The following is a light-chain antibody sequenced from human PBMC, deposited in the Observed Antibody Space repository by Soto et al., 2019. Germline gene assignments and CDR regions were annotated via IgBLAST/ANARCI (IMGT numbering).Light chain of an antibody. J-gene: IGKJ1*01. CDR2: AAS. CDR3: QQSYSTPRT. Sequence: DIQLTQSPSFLSASVGDRVTITCRASQGIGRYLAWYQEKPGKAPKLLIYAASNLQSGVPSRFSGSGSGTDFTLTITSLQPEDFATYFCQQSYSTPRTFGQGTKVDIK. V-gene: IGKV1-39*01. CDR1: QGIGRY.